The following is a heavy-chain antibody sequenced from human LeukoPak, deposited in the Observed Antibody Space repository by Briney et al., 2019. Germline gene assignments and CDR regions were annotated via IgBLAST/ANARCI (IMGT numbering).Heavy chain of an antibody. D-gene: IGHD2-15*01. V-gene: IGHV3-23*01. Sequence: GGSLRLSCAASGFTFSSYTMSWVRQAPGRGLEWVSAISGSGGGTYYADSVKGRFTISRDNFKHTLYLQMNSLRAEDTAVYYCARGDCSGGSCYLSLTTIDYWGQGTLVTVSS. CDR2: ISGSGGGT. CDR3: ARGDCSGGSCYLSLTTIDY. CDR1: GFTFSSYT. J-gene: IGHJ4*02.